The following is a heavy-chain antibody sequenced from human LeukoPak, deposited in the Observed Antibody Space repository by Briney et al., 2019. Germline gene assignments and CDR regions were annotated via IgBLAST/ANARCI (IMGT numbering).Heavy chain of an antibody. V-gene: IGHV1-45*02. CDR1: GYTFTYRY. J-gene: IGHJ3*02. CDR3: ACPETHDLDAFDI. Sequence: SVKVSCKASGYTFTYRYLHWVRQAPGQALEWMGWITPFNGNTNYAQKFQDRVTITRDRSMSTAYMELSSLRSEDTAMYYCACPETHDLDAFDIWGQGTMVTVSS. D-gene: IGHD1-14*01. CDR2: ITPFNGNT.